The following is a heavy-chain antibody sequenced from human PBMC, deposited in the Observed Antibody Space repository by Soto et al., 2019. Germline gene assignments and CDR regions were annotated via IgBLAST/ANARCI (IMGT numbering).Heavy chain of an antibody. D-gene: IGHD1-26*01. V-gene: IGHV4-31*03. CDR1: GGSISRGGYY. CDR3: AKWEGLGSDYYYYGVDV. CDR2: IYHSGST. Sequence: SETLSLTCTVSGGSISRGGYYWSWIRQHPGKGLEWIGYIYHSGSTYYSPSLKSRVTMSVDTSKNQFSLSLSSVTAADTAVYYCAKWEGLGSDYYYYGVDVWGQGTTVTVSS. J-gene: IGHJ6*02.